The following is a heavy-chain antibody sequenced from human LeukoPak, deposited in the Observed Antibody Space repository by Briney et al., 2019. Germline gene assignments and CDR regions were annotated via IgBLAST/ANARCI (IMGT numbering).Heavy chain of an antibody. CDR2: ISGYNGHT. V-gene: IGHV1-18*01. Sequence: GASVKVSCKASGYTFTSYGISWVRQAPGQGLEWMGWISGYNGHTKYAQKFQGRATMTTDTSTSTAYMELRSLRSDDTAVYYCARDSREVLLWLGEFSPWGQGTLVTVSS. CDR1: GYTFTSYG. CDR3: ARDSREVLLWLGEFSP. D-gene: IGHD3-10*01. J-gene: IGHJ5*02.